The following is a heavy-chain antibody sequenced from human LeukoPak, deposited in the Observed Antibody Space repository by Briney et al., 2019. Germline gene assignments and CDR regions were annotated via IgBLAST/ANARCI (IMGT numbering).Heavy chain of an antibody. CDR2: INPSGGST. CDR1: GYTFTSYY. V-gene: IGHV1-46*01. D-gene: IGHD3-3*01. Sequence: ASVKVSCKASGYTFTSYYMHWVRQAPGQGLEWMGIINPSGGSTSYAQKFQGRVTMTRDTSINTVYMELSSLRSEDTAVYYCARRSYYDFWSGYYDYLGLDVWGQGTTVTVSS. J-gene: IGHJ6*02. CDR3: ARRSYYDFWSGYYDYLGLDV.